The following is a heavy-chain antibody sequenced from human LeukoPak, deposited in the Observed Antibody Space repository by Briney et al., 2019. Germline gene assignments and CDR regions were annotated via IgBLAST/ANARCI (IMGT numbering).Heavy chain of an antibody. J-gene: IGHJ4*02. D-gene: IGHD3-16*02. CDR2: ISSSSSYI. V-gene: IGHV3-21*01. CDR3: AKGSHYVWGSYRQEFDY. CDR1: GFTFSSYS. Sequence: GGSLRLSCAASGFTFSSYSMNWVRQAPGKGLEWVSSISSSSSYIYYADSVKGRFTISRDNAKNSLYLQMNSLRAEDTAVYYCAKGSHYVWGSYRQEFDYWGQGTLVTVSS.